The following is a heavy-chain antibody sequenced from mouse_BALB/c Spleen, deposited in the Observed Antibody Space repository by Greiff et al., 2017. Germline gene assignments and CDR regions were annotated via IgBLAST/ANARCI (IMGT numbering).Heavy chain of an antibody. CDR3: ARGENGAWFAY. V-gene: IGHV1S26*01. J-gene: IGHJ3*01. Sequence: QVQLQQPGAELVKPGASVKMSCKASGYTFTSYWMHWVKQRPGQGLEWIGYINPSTGYTEYNQKFKDKATLTADKSSSTAYMQLSSLTSEDSAVYYCARGENGAWFAYWGQGTLVTVSA. CDR2: INPSTGYT. CDR1: GYTFTSYW.